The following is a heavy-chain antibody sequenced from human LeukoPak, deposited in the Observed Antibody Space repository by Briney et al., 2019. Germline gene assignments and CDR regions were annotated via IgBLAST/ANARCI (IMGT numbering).Heavy chain of an antibody. J-gene: IGHJ6*02. D-gene: IGHD6-13*01. Sequence: SETLSLTCTVSGGSISSYYWSWIRQPPGKGLEWIGYIYYSGSTNYNPSLKSRVTISVDTSKNQFSLKLGSVTAADTAVYYCARWGYSSSWYGDYYYYYGMDVWGQGTTVTVSS. CDR2: IYYSGST. CDR3: ARWGYSSSWYGDYYYYYGMDV. CDR1: GGSISSYY. V-gene: IGHV4-59*01.